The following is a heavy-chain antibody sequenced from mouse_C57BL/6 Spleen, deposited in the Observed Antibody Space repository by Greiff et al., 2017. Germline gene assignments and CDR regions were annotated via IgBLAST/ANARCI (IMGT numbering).Heavy chain of an antibody. CDR2: ISSGGSYT. CDR3: ARQGGDFDY. V-gene: IGHV5-6*01. Sequence: EVKLMESGGDLVKPGASLKLSCAASGFTFSSYGMSWVRQTPDKRLEWVATISSGGSYTYYPDSVKGRFTISRDNAKNTLYLQMSSLKSEDTAMYYCARQGGDFDYWGQGTTLTVSS. J-gene: IGHJ2*01. CDR1: GFTFSSYG.